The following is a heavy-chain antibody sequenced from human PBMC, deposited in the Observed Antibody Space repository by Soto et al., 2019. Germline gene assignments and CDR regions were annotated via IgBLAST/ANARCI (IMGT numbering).Heavy chain of an antibody. CDR1: GGSISSHS. J-gene: IGHJ4*02. D-gene: IGHD2-15*01. Sequence: SETLSLTCTVSGGSISSHSWSWIRQPPGKGLEWIGYMYHTGSTTYNPSLKSRVTISAGTSHNQFSLKLTSVTAADTAGSFWARDYWPWNFDYWGQGTLVTVSS. CDR2: MYHTGST. CDR3: ARDYWPWNFDY. V-gene: IGHV4-59*11.